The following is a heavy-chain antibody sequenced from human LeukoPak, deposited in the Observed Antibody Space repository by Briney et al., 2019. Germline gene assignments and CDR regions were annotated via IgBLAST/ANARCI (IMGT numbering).Heavy chain of an antibody. D-gene: IGHD4-17*01. CDR3: ARVNGDLRYFDL. Sequence: PGGSLRLSCAASGFTFSNYWMNWVRQAPGKGLEWVSRINRDGRTTNFADSVKGRFTISRDNAKNTLYLQMNSLRAEDTAVYYCARVNGDLRYFDLWGRGTLVTVSA. V-gene: IGHV3-74*01. CDR2: INRDGRTT. CDR1: GFTFSNYW. J-gene: IGHJ2*01.